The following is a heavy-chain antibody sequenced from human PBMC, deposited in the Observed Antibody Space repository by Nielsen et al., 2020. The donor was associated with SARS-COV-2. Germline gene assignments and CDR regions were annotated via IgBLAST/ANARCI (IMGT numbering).Heavy chain of an antibody. CDR3: ARLGLRGAAAGTSWFDP. CDR2: IYPDDSDT. CDR1: GYSFTNYW. J-gene: IGHJ5*02. D-gene: IGHD6-13*01. Sequence: GESLKISCKGSGYSFTNYWIGWVRQMPGKGLEWMGIIYPDDSDTRYSPSFQGQVTISADKSISTAYLQWSSLKASDTAMYYCARLGLRGAAAGTSWFDPWGQGTLVTVSS. V-gene: IGHV5-51*01.